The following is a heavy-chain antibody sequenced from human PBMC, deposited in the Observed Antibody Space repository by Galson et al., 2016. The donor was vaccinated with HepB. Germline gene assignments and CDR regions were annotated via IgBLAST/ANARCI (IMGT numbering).Heavy chain of an antibody. CDR3: ANDTSGGDFDY. CDR1: GFTFDDYA. J-gene: IGHJ4*02. D-gene: IGHD2-15*01. V-gene: IGHV3-9*01. CDR2: ISWNSGSI. Sequence: SLRLSCAASGFTFDDYAMHWVRQAPGKGLEWVSGISWNSGSIGYADSVKGRFTISRDNAKNSLYLQMNSLSAEDTALYYCANDTSGGDFDYWGQETLVTVSS.